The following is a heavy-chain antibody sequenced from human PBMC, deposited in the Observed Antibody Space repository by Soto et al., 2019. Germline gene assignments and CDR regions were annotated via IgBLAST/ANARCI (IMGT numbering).Heavy chain of an antibody. CDR1: GGTFSSYT. Sequence: GASVKVSCKASGGTFSSYTISWVRQAPGQGLEWMGRIIPILGIANYAQKFQGRVTITADKSTSTAYMELSSLRSEDTAVYYCARDGEDYGDFDYWGQGPLVTVP. D-gene: IGHD4-17*01. V-gene: IGHV1-69*04. CDR3: ARDGEDYGDFDY. J-gene: IGHJ4*02. CDR2: IIPILGIA.